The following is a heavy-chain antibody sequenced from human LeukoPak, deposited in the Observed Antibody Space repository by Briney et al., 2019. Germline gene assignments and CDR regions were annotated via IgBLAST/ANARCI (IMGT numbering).Heavy chain of an antibody. J-gene: IGHJ4*02. CDR2: IGSISSYI. CDR3: ARVGPSLGYSYGYDYFDY. V-gene: IGHV3-21*01. Sequence: GRCLSLSCAASGVTLRIDIMNWVGQASGQGRGWGASIGSISSYIYSAASVKGRFTISRDNAKNSLYLQMNSLRAEDTAVYYCARVGPSLGYSYGYDYFDYWGQGTLVTVSS. CDR1: GVTLRIDI. D-gene: IGHD5-18*01.